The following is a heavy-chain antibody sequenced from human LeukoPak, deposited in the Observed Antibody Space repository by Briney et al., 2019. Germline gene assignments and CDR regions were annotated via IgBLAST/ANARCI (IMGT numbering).Heavy chain of an antibody. CDR2: IIPILGIA. CDR1: GGTFSSYA. CDR3: ARSQQQPWTFDI. V-gene: IGHV1-69*04. D-gene: IGHD6-13*01. J-gene: IGHJ3*02. Sequence: SVKVSCKASGGTFSSYAISWVRQAPGQGLEWMGRIIPILGIANYAQKFQGRVTITADKSTSTAYMELSSLRSEDTAVYYCARSQQQPWTFDIWGQGTMVTVSS.